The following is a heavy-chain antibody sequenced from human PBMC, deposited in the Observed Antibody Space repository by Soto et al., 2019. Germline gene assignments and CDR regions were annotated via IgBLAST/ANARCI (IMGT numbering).Heavy chain of an antibody. Sequence: PGESLKISCKGFGYSFSNHWIGWVRQMPGKGLEWMGIIDLSNSGTRYSPSFQGQVAISADKSISTVYLQWSSLKASDTAMYYCARRTSTSGWRHYSDDWGQGTLVTVSS. CDR1: GYSFSNHW. CDR2: IDLSNSGT. CDR3: ARRTSTSGWRHYSDD. D-gene: IGHD6-19*01. J-gene: IGHJ4*02. V-gene: IGHV5-51*01.